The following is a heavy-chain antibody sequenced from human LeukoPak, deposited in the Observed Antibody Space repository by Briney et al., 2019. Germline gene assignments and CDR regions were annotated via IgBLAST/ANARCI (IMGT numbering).Heavy chain of an antibody. CDR1: GFTFKNYD. D-gene: IGHD2-8*02. Sequence: GGYLSFYGTASGFTFKNYDMHWVAQAQGKGLKWISVIGLEGDTFYPDSLKGRFTISRENAKNSFYLQMNSLRAGDTAVYYCARGRFVLVPSLGRWYFDLWGRGTLVTVSS. CDR2: IGLEGDT. J-gene: IGHJ2*01. CDR3: ARGRFVLVPSLGRWYFDL. V-gene: IGHV3-13*01.